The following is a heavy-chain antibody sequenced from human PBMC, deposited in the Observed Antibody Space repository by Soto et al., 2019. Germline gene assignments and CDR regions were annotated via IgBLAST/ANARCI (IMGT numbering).Heavy chain of an antibody. CDR2: ISAYNGNT. CDR1: GYTFTSYG. J-gene: IGHJ6*02. CDR3: ARGSSGWYPHHNYYYYGMDV. Sequence: GASVKVSCKASGYTFTSYGISWVRQAPGQGLEWMGWISAYNGNTNYAQKLQGRVTMTTDTSTSTAYMELRSLRSDDTAVYYCARGSSGWYPHHNYYYYGMDVWGQGTTVTVSS. V-gene: IGHV1-18*04. D-gene: IGHD6-19*01.